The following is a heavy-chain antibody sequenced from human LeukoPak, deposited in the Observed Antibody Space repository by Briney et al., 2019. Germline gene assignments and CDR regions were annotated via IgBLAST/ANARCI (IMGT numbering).Heavy chain of an antibody. D-gene: IGHD6-13*01. Sequence: PGGSLRLSCAASGFTFSSYAMSWVRQAPGRGLEWVSYLSSSRSTIYYADSVKGRFTISRDDAKNSLYLQMNSLRAEDTAVYYCARYSPGRSAFDYWGQGTLVTVSS. V-gene: IGHV3-48*01. CDR3: ARYSPGRSAFDY. CDR2: LSSSRSTI. J-gene: IGHJ4*02. CDR1: GFTFSSYA.